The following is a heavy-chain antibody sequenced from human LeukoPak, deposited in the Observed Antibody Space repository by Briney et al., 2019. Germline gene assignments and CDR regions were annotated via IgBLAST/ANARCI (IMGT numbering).Heavy chain of an antibody. V-gene: IGHV3-7*01. Sequence: HPGGSLRLSCAASGFTFSNYWMSWVRQAPGKGLEWVANIKEDGSEKYYVDSVKRRFTIPRHNAKNSLYLQMNSLRAEDTAVYYCARDHYIWESYPSDYWGQGTLVTVSS. CDR1: GFTFSNYW. CDR3: ARDHYIWESYPSDY. CDR2: IKEDGSEK. D-gene: IGHD3-16*01. J-gene: IGHJ4*02.